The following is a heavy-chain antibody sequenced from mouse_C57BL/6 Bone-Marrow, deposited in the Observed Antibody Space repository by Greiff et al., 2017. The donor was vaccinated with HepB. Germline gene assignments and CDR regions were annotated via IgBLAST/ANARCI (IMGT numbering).Heavy chain of an antibody. D-gene: IGHD1-1*01. CDR1: GYTFTSYW. V-gene: IGHV1-59*01. Sequence: QVQLQQSGAELVRPGTSVKLSCKASGYTFTSYWMHWLKQRPGQGLEWIGVIDPSDSYTNYNQKFKGKATLTVDTSSSTAYMQLSSLTSEDSAVYYCAALSYYGSSYTYAMDYWGQGTSVTVSS. J-gene: IGHJ4*01. CDR2: IDPSDSYT. CDR3: AALSYYGSSYTYAMDY.